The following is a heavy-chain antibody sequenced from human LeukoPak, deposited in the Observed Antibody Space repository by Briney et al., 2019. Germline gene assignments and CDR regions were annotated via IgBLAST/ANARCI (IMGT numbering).Heavy chain of an antibody. V-gene: IGHV3-21*01. CDR1: GLTFSSYS. CDR2: ISSSRSYI. CDR3: ARMTTATSFDY. J-gene: IGHJ4*02. Sequence: GGSLSLSCAASGLTFSSYSMKWVRQAPGKGREWVSSISSSRSYIFYADSVKGGFTNSRDNAKNSLYLQMNSLRAEDTAVYYCARMTTATSFDYWGRGNLVTVTA. D-gene: IGHD4-17*01.